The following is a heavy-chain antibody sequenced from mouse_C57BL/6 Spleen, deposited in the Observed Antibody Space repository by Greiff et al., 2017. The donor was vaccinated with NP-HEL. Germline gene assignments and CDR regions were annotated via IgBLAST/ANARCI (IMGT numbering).Heavy chain of an antibody. Sequence: EVKLVESGGGLVQPGESLKLSCESNEYEFPSHDMSWVRKTPEKRLELVAAINSDGGSTYYPDTMERRFIISRDNTKKTLYLQMSSLRSEDTALYYCARRGIYYYGSSYPWYFDVWGTGTTVTVSS. CDR3: ARRGIYYYGSSYPWYFDV. V-gene: IGHV5-2*03. D-gene: IGHD1-1*01. CDR1: EYEFPSHD. CDR2: INSDGGST. J-gene: IGHJ1*03.